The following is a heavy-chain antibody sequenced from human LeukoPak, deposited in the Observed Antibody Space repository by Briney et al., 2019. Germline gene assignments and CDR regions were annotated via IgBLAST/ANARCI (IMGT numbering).Heavy chain of an antibody. CDR1: GFTFDDYA. CDR2: ISGDGTST. Sequence: GGSLRLSCAASGFTFDDYAMHWVRHAPGKGLEWVSLISGDGTSTYYADSVKGRFTISRENSKNTVYLQMNSLRAEDTAVYYCARDPKYCTSTSCFDSWGQGTLVTVSS. D-gene: IGHD2-2*01. CDR3: ARDPKYCTSTSCFDS. J-gene: IGHJ4*02. V-gene: IGHV3-43*02.